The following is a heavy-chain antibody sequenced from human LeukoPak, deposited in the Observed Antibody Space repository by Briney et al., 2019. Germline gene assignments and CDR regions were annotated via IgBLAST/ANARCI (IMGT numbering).Heavy chain of an antibody. CDR2: IYYSGST. J-gene: IGHJ4*02. V-gene: IGHV4-31*03. D-gene: IGHD3-22*01. Sequence: SETLSLTCTVSGGSISSGGYFWRWIRQHPGKGLEWIGYIYYSGSTYYNPSLKSRVNISVDTSKNQFSLKLSSVTAADTAVYYCARAFDSSGYYLDYFDYWGQGTLVTVSS. CDR3: ARAFDSSGYYLDYFDY. CDR1: GGSISSGGYF.